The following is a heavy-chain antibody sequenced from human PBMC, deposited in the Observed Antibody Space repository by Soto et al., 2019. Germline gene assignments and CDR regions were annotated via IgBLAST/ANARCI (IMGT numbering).Heavy chain of an antibody. J-gene: IGHJ4*02. Sequence: RRLSCAASGFTFSSYGMHWVRQAPGKGLEWVAVIWYDGSNKYYADSVKGRFTISRDNSKNTLYLQMNSLRAEDTAVYYCARDHRDAYGPFDYWGQGTLVTVSS. V-gene: IGHV3-33*01. CDR3: ARDHRDAYGPFDY. D-gene: IGHD3-10*01. CDR1: GFTFSSYG. CDR2: IWYDGSNK.